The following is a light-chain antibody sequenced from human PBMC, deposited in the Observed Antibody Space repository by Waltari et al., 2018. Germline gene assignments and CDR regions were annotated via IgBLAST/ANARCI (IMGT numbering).Light chain of an antibody. CDR3: QQYGSSVMYT. CDR2: GAS. V-gene: IGKV3-20*01. J-gene: IGKJ2*01. Sequence: RASQRRTKNFVGGYQQKPGQAPSLLIYGASSRAAGSPDMCSGSGSGTDFTLTISRLEAEDFAVYYCQQYGSSVMYTFGQGTKLEIK. CDR1: QRRTKNF.